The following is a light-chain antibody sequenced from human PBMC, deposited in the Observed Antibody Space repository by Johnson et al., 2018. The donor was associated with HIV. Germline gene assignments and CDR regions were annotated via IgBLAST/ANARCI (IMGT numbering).Light chain of an antibody. CDR2: DNN. CDR1: SSNIGNNY. CDR3: GAWDSSLSAVFV. Sequence: QSVLTQPPSVSAAPGQKVTISCSGSSSNIGNNYVSWYQQLPGTAPKLLIYDNNKRPSGIPDRFSASKSGTSATLVITGLQTGDEADYYCGAWDSSLSAVFVVGTGTKVTAL. V-gene: IGLV1-51*01. J-gene: IGLJ1*01.